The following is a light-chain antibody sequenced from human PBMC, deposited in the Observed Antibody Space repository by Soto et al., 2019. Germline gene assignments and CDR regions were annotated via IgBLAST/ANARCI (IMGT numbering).Light chain of an antibody. Sequence: EVVLTQSPATLSLSPGERATLSCRASQRVTKYLAWYQQKPGQALRLLIYDVSKRATGIPARFSGSGSETDFTLTISSLEPGDFAVYYCHQRSNWPLTFGGGTKLEIK. CDR2: DVS. CDR3: HQRSNWPLT. V-gene: IGKV3-11*01. J-gene: IGKJ4*01. CDR1: QRVTKY.